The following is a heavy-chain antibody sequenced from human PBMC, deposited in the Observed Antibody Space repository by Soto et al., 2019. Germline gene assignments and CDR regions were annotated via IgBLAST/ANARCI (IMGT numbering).Heavy chain of an antibody. CDR2: ISGSAGSSGP. V-gene: IGHV3-23*01. CDR3: AKARCSTANCYVPEY. Sequence: GGSLRLSCVASGFTFSTYTMSWVRQAQGKGLEWVSVISGSAGSSGPSYADSVQGRFSISRDNARNTLYLQMNSLRGEDTAMYYCAKARCSTANCYVPEYWGQGTRVTVS. J-gene: IGHJ4*02. D-gene: IGHD2-2*01. CDR1: GFTFSTYT.